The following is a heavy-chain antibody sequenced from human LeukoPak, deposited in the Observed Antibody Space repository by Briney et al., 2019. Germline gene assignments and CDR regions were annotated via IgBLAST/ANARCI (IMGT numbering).Heavy chain of an antibody. V-gene: IGHV4-59*08. CDR1: GGSISGDY. J-gene: IGHJ5*02. Sequence: PSETLSLTCTASGGSISGDYWSWIRQTPGKGLVRIGYIYSIASTNYNPSLKSRVTISLDTSKNQFSLKLSSVTAADTAVYYCARQIDIINWFDPWGQGTLVTVSS. CDR2: IYSIAST. D-gene: IGHD2-21*01. CDR3: ARQIDIINWFDP.